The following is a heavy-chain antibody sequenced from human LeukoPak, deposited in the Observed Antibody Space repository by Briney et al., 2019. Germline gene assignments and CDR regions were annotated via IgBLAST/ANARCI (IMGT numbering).Heavy chain of an antibody. CDR2: IIPIFGTA. D-gene: IGHD4-17*01. CDR1: GGTFSSYA. V-gene: IGHV1-69*13. CDR3: ARGGGYGDYDPPSGY. J-gene: IGHJ4*02. Sequence: GASVKVSCKASGGTFSSYAISWVRQATGQGLEWMGGIIPIFGTANYAQKFQGRVAITADESTSTAYMELSSLRSEDTAVYYCARGGGYGDYDPPSGYWGQGTLVTVS.